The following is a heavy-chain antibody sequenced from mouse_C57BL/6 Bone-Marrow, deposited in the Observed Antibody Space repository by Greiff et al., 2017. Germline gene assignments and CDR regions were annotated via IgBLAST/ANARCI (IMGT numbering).Heavy chain of an antibody. CDR3: AGWLLRAY. D-gene: IGHD2-3*01. V-gene: IGHV1-59*01. Sequence: VQLQQPGAELVRPGTSVKLSCKASGYTFTSYWMHWVKQRPGQGLEWIGVIDPSDSYTNYNQKFKGKATLTVDTSSSTAYMQLSSLTSEDSAVYYCAGWLLRAYWGQGTLVTVSA. J-gene: IGHJ3*01. CDR1: GYTFTSYW. CDR2: IDPSDSYT.